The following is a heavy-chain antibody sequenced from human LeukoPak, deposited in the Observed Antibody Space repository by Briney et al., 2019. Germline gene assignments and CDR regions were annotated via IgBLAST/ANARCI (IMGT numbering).Heavy chain of an antibody. J-gene: IGHJ4*02. CDR2: INNQESDK. CDR3: ARSDSIGSVDY. D-gene: IGHD2-21*01. CDR1: GFAFSIYW. Sequence: PGGSLRLSCSAFGFAFSIYWMSWVRQAPGKGLEWVANINNQESDKWYVDSVKGRLTIARDNTDNSLSLQMNSLRVEDTAVYYCARSDSIGSVDYWGQGTLITVSS. V-gene: IGHV3-7*01.